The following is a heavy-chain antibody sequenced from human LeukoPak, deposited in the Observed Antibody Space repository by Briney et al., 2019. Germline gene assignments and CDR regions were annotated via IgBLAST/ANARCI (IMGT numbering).Heavy chain of an antibody. CDR2: ISSSSTI. V-gene: IGHV3-48*01. Sequence: GSLRLSCAASGFTFSSYSMNWVRQAPGKGLEWVSYISSSSTIYYADSVKGRFTISRDNAKNSPYLQMNSLRAEDTAVYYCAKAQTLYSSRVPFDYWGQGTLVTVSS. CDR3: AKAQTLYSSRVPFDY. CDR1: GFTFSSYS. J-gene: IGHJ4*02. D-gene: IGHD6-13*01.